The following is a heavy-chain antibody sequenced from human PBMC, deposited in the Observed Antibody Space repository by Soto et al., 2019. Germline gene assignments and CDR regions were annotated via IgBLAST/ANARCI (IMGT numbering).Heavy chain of an antibody. J-gene: IGHJ6*02. CDR1: GFTFSRFW. CDR2: INSDGSST. D-gene: IGHD2-15*01. Sequence: EVQLVESGGGLVQPGRSLRVSCAASGFTFSRFWMHWVRQAPGMGLVWVSRINSDGSSTNYADSVKGRFTISRDNAKNTLYLQMNSLRAEDTAVYYCARAGGSCSGGSCTHYYFYGMDVWGQGTTVTVSS. CDR3: ARAGGSCSGGSCTHYYFYGMDV. V-gene: IGHV3-74*01.